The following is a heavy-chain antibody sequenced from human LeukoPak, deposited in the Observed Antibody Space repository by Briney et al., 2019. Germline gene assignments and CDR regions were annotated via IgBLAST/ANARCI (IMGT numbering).Heavy chain of an antibody. CDR1: GYTFTSYY. CDR2: INPSGGST. Sequence: ASVKVSCKASGYTFTSYYMHWVRQAPGQGLEWMGIINPSGGSTSYAHKFQGRVTMTRDTSTSTVYMELSSLRSEDTAVYYRARVQRVTMVRGVTAPLYYWGQGTLVTVSS. V-gene: IGHV1-46*01. J-gene: IGHJ4*02. CDR3: ARVQRVTMVRGVTAPLYY. D-gene: IGHD3-10*01.